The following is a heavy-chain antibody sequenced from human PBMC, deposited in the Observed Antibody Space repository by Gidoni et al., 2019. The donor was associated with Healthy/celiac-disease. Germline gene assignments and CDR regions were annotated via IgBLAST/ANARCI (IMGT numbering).Heavy chain of an antibody. CDR2: IYPGDSDT. D-gene: IGHD2-15*01. CDR3: ARQGEYCSGGSCYSANYYYGMDV. Sequence: EVQLVQSGAEVKKPGESLKISCKGSGYSFTSYWIGWVRQMPGKGLELMGIIYPGDSDTRYSPSFQGQVTISADKSISTAYLQWSSLKASDTAMYYCARQGEYCSGGSCYSANYYYGMDVWGQGTTVTVSS. V-gene: IGHV5-51*01. CDR1: GYSFTSYW. J-gene: IGHJ6*02.